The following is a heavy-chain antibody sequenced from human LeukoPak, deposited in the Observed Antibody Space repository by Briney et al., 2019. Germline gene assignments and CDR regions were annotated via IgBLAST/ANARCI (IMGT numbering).Heavy chain of an antibody. CDR2: ISSNGGST. V-gene: IGHV3-64D*06. Sequence: GGSLRLSCSASGFTFSSYAMHWVRQAPGKGLEYVSAISSNGGSTYYADSVKGRFTISRDNSKNTLYLQMSSLRAEDTAVYYCVKGLCSSGWYGGNWFDPWGQGTLVTVSS. D-gene: IGHD6-19*01. CDR1: GFTFSSYA. CDR3: VKGLCSSGWYGGNWFDP. J-gene: IGHJ5*02.